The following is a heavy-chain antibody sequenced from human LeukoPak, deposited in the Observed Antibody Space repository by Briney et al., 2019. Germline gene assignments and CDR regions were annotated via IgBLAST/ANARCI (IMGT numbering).Heavy chain of an antibody. CDR3: ARVVSGNGAFDF. D-gene: IGHD2-21*01. V-gene: IGHV6-1*01. J-gene: IGHJ4*02. CDR1: GDSFSSETAA. Sequence: SQTLSLTCDISGDSFSSETAAWNWIRQSPTRGLEWLGRTYYRSHLKTDYSGAVSGLAIIKADTSANQFSLQLKSVTPEDTALYYCARVVSGNGAFDFWGRGTQVTVSS. CDR2: TYYRSHLKT.